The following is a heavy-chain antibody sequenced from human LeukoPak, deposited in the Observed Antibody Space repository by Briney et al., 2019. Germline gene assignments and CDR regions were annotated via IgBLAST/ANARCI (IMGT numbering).Heavy chain of an antibody. Sequence: SGTLSLTCAVSGGSSSSSHWWSWVRQPPGKGLEWIGEISHSGSINYNPSLKSRVTISVDKSNNQFSLKLSSVTATDMAVYYCARGVAAAGYYYGMDVWGQGTTVTVS. CDR1: GGSSSSSHW. J-gene: IGHJ6*02. CDR3: ARGVAAAGYYYGMDV. D-gene: IGHD6-13*01. CDR2: ISHSGSI. V-gene: IGHV4-4*02.